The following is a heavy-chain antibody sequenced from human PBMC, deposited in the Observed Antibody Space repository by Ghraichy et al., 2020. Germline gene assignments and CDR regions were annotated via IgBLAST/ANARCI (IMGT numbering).Heavy chain of an antibody. CDR3: STVCGDYACFDY. J-gene: IGHJ4*02. Sequence: GSLRLSCAASGFTFSNSWMTWVRQAPGKGLEWVGRIKSKTDGGTTDYAAPMKGRFTISRDDSKNTLYLQMNSLKTEDTAVYYCSTVCGDYACFDYWGQGALVTVSS. CDR1: GFTFSNSW. D-gene: IGHD2-21*02. V-gene: IGHV3-15*01. CDR2: IKSKTDGGTT.